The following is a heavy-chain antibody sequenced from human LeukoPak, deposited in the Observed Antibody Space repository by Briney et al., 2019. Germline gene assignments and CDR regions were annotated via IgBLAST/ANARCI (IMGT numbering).Heavy chain of an antibody. Sequence: PGGSLRLSCAASVFTLSDNDMSWIRQARWKGLEWVANIRQDGSAKYYGDSVEGRLTISRDNAKNSLYLQMNSLRAEDTAVYYCARIDSRGSTWDYWGQGTLVTVSS. V-gene: IGHV3-7*01. CDR1: VFTLSDND. J-gene: IGHJ4*02. D-gene: IGHD3-22*01. CDR3: ARIDSRGSTWDY. CDR2: IRQDGSAK.